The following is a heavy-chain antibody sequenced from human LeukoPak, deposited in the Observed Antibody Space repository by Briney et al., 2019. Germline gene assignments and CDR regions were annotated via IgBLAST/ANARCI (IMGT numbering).Heavy chain of an antibody. J-gene: IGHJ4*02. Sequence: GGSLRLSCAASGFTFSDYYMSWVRQAPGKGLEWVSYISSSSSYTNYADSVKGRFTISRDNAKNSLYLQMNSLRAEDTAVYYCARSSSSGYATLFDYWGQGTLVTVSS. CDR1: GFTFSDYY. CDR3: ARSSSSGYATLFDY. D-gene: IGHD3-22*01. CDR2: ISSSSSYT. V-gene: IGHV3-11*03.